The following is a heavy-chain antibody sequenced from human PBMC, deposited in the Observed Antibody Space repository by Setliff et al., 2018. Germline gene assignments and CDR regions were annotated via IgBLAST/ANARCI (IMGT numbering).Heavy chain of an antibody. D-gene: IGHD1-26*01. J-gene: IGHJ4*02. CDR3: VKDGVGPTYTYFFDY. CDR2: ISGSGDST. Sequence: GSLSLSCVASGSTFSNYAMSWVRQAPGKGPEWVSTISGSGDSTYYADAMRGRFTISRDNSKNSLYLQAKGLRAEDTAVYYCVKDGVGPTYTYFFDYWGQGSQVTVSS. V-gene: IGHV3-23*01. CDR1: GSTFSNYA.